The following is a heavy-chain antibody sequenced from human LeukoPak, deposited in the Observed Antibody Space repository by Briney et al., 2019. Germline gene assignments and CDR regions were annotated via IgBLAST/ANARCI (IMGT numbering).Heavy chain of an antibody. J-gene: IGHJ6*03. D-gene: IGHD3-10*01. V-gene: IGHV1-8*01. CDR2: MNPNSGNT. CDR3: ARGLGDYYGSGSPHYYYYYYMDV. Sequence: ASVKVSCKASGYTFTSYDINWVRQATGQGLEWMGWMNPNSGNTGYAQKFQGRVTMTRNTSISTAYMELSSLRSEDTAVYYCARGLGDYYGSGSPHYYYYYYMDVWGKGTTVTISS. CDR1: GYTFTSYD.